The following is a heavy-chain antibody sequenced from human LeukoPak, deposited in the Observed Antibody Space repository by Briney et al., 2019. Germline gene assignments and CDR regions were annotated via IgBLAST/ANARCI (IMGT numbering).Heavy chain of an antibody. Sequence: PGGSLRLSCAASGFTFSSFAMTWVRQAPGRGLKWVSGISGSGGNTYYADSVKGRCTISRDNSKNTLYLQMNSLRAEDTAVYYCAKDASPYYWGQGTLVTVSS. J-gene: IGHJ4*02. CDR1: GFTFSSFA. CDR2: ISGSGGNT. V-gene: IGHV3-23*01. CDR3: AKDASPYY.